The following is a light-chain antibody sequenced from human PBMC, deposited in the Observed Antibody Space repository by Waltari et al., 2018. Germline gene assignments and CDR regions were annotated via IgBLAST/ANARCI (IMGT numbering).Light chain of an antibody. V-gene: IGLV2-14*01. Sequence: QSALTQPASVSGSPGPSITISCTGTSSDVGGYNYVSWYQPHPGKAPKLMIYDVSKRPSGVSNRFSGSKSGNTASLTISGLQAEDEADYYCSSYTSSSTPWVFGTGTKVTVL. CDR2: DVS. CDR3: SSYTSSSTPWV. J-gene: IGLJ1*01. CDR1: SSDVGGYNY.